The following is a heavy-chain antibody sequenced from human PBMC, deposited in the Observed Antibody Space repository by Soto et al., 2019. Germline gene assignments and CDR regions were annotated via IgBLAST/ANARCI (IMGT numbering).Heavy chain of an antibody. V-gene: IGHV1-2*02. CDR2: INPYSGGA. D-gene: IGHD3-10*01. CDR1: GYTFTGYF. Sequence: QVQLLQSGAEVKKPGASVKVSCKASGYTFTGYFMHWVRQAPGQGLEWMGWINPYSGGADYAQSFKGRFTMTRDTSISTVYMELSRLRFDDTAVYYCARVIRGAYYNSPLDTWGQGTVVTVSS. J-gene: IGHJ5*02. CDR3: ARVIRGAYYNSPLDT.